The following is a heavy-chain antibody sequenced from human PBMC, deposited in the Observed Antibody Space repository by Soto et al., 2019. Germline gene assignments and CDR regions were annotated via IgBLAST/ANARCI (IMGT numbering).Heavy chain of an antibody. V-gene: IGHV3-23*01. CDR2: IGAGGDT. Sequence: GGSLRLSCAASGFTFGTYTMNWVRQAPGKGLEWVSAIGAGGDTHYADSVKGRFTISRDNSKSMLLLQMNSLRAEDTAIYYCAKARPPDGTWTFDLWGQETPVTVSS. J-gene: IGHJ4*02. CDR1: GFTFGTYT. CDR3: AKARPPDGTWTFDL. D-gene: IGHD1-1*01.